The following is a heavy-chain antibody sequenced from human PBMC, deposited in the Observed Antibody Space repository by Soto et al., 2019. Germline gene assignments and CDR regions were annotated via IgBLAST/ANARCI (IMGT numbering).Heavy chain of an antibody. V-gene: IGHV1-2*02. CDR3: ARGASDYGDYGGVDY. CDR2: VNPNSGGT. CDR1: GYTFTGDY. Sequence: QVQLVQSGAEVKKPGASVKVSCKASGYTFTGDYIHWVRQAPGQGPEWMGWVNPNSGGTNYAQQFQGRVTLTRNTSISTAYIELTRMTSDDTAVYYCARGASDYGDYGGVDYWGQGTLVTVSS. D-gene: IGHD4-17*01. J-gene: IGHJ4*02.